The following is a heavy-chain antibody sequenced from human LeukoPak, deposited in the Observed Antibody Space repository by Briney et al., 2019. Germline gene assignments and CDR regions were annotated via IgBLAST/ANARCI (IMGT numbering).Heavy chain of an antibody. J-gene: IGHJ4*02. D-gene: IGHD6-19*01. CDR1: GFTFSNSW. Sequence: GGSLRLSCAASGFTFSNSWMKWVRQAPGKGLEWVASIKQDGSERYYADSVKGRFTISRDNAKNSLYLQMNSLRAEDTAVYYCTKDSDWAIDYWGQGTLVIVSS. V-gene: IGHV3-7*03. CDR3: TKDSDWAIDY. CDR2: IKQDGSER.